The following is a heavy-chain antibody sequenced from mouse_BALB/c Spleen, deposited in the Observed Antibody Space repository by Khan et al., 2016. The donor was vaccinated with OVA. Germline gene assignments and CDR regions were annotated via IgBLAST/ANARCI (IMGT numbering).Heavy chain of an antibody. CDR3: ARRNYFGYTFAD. V-gene: IGHV1-77*01. D-gene: IGHD1-2*01. J-gene: IGHJ3*01. Sequence: QVQLQQSGAELARPGASVKLSCKASGYTFTDYYINWVKQRTGQGLEWIGEIYPGSGNTYYNERFKDKATLTADKSSTTAYMQLSSLTSEDSAVYCCARRNYFGYTFADWGQGTLVTVSA. CDR1: GYTFTDYY. CDR2: IYPGSGNT.